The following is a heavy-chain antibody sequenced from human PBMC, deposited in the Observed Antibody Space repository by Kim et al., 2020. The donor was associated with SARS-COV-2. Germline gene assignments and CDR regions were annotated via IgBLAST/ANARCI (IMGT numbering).Heavy chain of an antibody. Sequence: NYNPSLKSRVTISVDTSKNQFSLKLSSVTAADTAVYYCARVTGQIRTFDYWGQGTLVTVSS. CDR3: ARVTGQIRTFDY. J-gene: IGHJ4*02. D-gene: IGHD4-17*01. V-gene: IGHV4-59*01.